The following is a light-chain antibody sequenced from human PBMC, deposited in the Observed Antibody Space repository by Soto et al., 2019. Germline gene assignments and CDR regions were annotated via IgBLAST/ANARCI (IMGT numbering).Light chain of an antibody. CDR3: QSYDSSLSAL. V-gene: IGLV1-40*01. J-gene: IGLJ2*01. Sequence: QLVLTQPPSVSGAPGQRVTISCTGSSSNIGAGYDVHWYQQLPGTAPKLLIYANSNRPSGVPDRFSGSKSGTSASLAITGLQAEDEADYYCQSYDSSLSALFGGGTKVTVL. CDR1: SSNIGAGYD. CDR2: ANS.